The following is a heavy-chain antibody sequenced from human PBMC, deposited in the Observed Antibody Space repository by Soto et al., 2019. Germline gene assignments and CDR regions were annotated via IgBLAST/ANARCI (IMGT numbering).Heavy chain of an antibody. CDR2: INPNSGGT. CDR3: ARDWACSGGSCYPDIDY. V-gene: IGHV1-2*02. Sequence: ASVKVSCKASGYTFTGYYMHWVRQAPGQGLEWMGWINPNSGGTNYAQKFQGRVTMTRDTSISTAYMELSRLRSDDTAVYYCARDWACSGGSCYPDIDYWGQGTLVTVSS. D-gene: IGHD2-15*01. CDR1: GYTFTGYY. J-gene: IGHJ4*02.